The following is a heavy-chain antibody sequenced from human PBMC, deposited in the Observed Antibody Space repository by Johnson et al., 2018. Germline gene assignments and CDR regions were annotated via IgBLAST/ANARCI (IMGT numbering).Heavy chain of an antibody. V-gene: IGHV3-23*04. Sequence: VQLVESGGGLVQPGGSLTLSCVASGFTFNNYAMGWVRQAPGKGLEWVAAIATSGNTDYADTVKGRFTISRENSKNTLFLQMGGLRAEDTAIYYCAKYVVVVPVSYGLDVWGQGTTVTVSS. D-gene: IGHD2-2*01. CDR3: AKYVVVVPVSYGLDV. CDR1: GFTFNNYA. CDR2: IATSGNT. J-gene: IGHJ6*02.